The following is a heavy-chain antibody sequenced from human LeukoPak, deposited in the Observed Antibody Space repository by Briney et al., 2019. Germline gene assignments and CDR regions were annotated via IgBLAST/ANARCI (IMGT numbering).Heavy chain of an antibody. CDR3: AKGRGTTIFGVAQSDY. J-gene: IGHJ4*02. V-gene: IGHV3-23*01. CDR2: LNGSGDYT. D-gene: IGHD3-3*01. CDR1: GFTFSSYA. Sequence: PGGSLRLSCEASGFTFSSYAMSWVRQAPGKGPEWVSALNGSGDYTYYAASVKGRFTISRDNSKNTLFLQMSSLRVEDTAVYYCAKGRGTTIFGVAQSDYWGQGTLVTVSS.